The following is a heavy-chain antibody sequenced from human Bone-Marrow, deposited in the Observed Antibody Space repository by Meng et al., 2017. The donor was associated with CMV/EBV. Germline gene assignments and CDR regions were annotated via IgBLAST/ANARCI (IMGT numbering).Heavy chain of an antibody. D-gene: IGHD5-18*01. J-gene: IGHJ5*01. CDR2: IIPILDIT. Sequence: SVKVSCKASGGTFSSHTITWVRQAPGQGLEWMGGIIPILDITNYAQKFQGRVTITADKSTSTAYMELSSLRSEDTAVYYCARGTAMINNWFDSWGQGTLVTVSP. CDR3: ARGTAMINNWFDS. CDR1: GGTFSSHT. V-gene: IGHV1-69*10.